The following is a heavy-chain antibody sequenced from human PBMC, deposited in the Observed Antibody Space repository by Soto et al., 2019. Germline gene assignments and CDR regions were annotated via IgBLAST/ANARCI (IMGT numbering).Heavy chain of an antibody. J-gene: IGHJ6*02. CDR1: GGTFSSYA. D-gene: IGHD2-2*01. V-gene: IGHV1-69*01. Sequence: QVQLVQSGAEVKKPGSSVKVSCKASGGTFSSYAISWVRQAPGQGLEWMGGIIPLSDTTNYAQKFQGSVTITADESTSTAYMELSRLRSEDTAVYYCARSQGSSTSLEIYYYYYYGMDVRGQGTTVTVSS. CDR3: ARSQGSSTSLEIYYYYYYGMDV. CDR2: IIPLSDTT.